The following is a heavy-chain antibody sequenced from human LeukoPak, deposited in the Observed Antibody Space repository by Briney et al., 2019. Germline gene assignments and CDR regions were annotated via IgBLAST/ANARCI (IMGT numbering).Heavy chain of an antibody. CDR1: GYTFSGYY. CDR3: VRVVRGILYFDY. Sequence: ASVKVSCKASGYTFSGYYMHWVRQAPGQGLEWMGRINPNSGGTNYAQKFQGRVTMTRDTSISTAYMELSRLRSDDTAVYYCVRVVRGILYFDYWGQGTLVTVSS. D-gene: IGHD3-16*01. V-gene: IGHV1-2*02. J-gene: IGHJ4*02. CDR2: INPNSGGT.